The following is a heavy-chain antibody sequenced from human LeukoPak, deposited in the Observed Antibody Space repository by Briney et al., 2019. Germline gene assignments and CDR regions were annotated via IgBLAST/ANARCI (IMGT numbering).Heavy chain of an antibody. D-gene: IGHD4-23*01. CDR3: AKDKLTDYYYYYMDV. Sequence: PGGSLRLSCVAFGFTFDDYAMHWVRQAPGKGLEWVSSISWNSGNVGYGDSVKGRFAISRDNAKNSLYLQMNSLRAEDTALYYCAKDKLTDYYYYYMDVWGKGTTVTVSS. CDR1: GFTFDDYA. CDR2: ISWNSGNV. J-gene: IGHJ6*03. V-gene: IGHV3-9*01.